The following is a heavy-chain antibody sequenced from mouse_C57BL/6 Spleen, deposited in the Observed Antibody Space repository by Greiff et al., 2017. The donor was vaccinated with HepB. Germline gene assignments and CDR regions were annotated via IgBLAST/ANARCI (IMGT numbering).Heavy chain of an antibody. J-gene: IGHJ2*01. CDR3: ARIDQLGQDY. Sequence: QVQLKESGAELARPGASVKLSCKASGYTFTSYGISWVKQRTGQGLEWIGEIYPRSGNTYYNEKFKGKATLTADKSSSTAYMELRSLTSEDSAVYFCARIDQLGQDYWGQGTTLTVSS. D-gene: IGHD4-1*02. CDR2: IYPRSGNT. CDR1: GYTFTSYG. V-gene: IGHV1-81*01.